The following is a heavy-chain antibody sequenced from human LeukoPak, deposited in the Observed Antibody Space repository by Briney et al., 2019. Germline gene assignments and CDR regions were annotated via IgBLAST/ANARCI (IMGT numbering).Heavy chain of an antibody. V-gene: IGHV4-59*08. D-gene: IGHD1-26*01. CDR1: GGSISSYY. CDR2: IYYSGST. J-gene: IGHJ3*02. CDR3: ARGDSGRGAFDI. Sequence: SETLSLTCTVSGGSISSYYWSWIRQPPGKGLEWIGYIYYSGSTNYNPSLKSRVTISVDTSKNQFSLKLSSVTAADTAVYYCARGDSGRGAFDIWGQGTMVTVSS.